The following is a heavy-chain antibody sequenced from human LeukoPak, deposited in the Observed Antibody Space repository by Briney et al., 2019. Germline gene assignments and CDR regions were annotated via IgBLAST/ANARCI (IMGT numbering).Heavy chain of an antibody. Sequence: PGRSLRLSCAASGFTLSSYAMHWVRQAPGKGLEWVAVISYDGSNKYYADSVKGRFTISRDNSKNTLYLQMYSLRAEDTAVYYCARDRHSSGRGGYFDYWGQGTLVTVSS. CDR1: GFTLSSYA. V-gene: IGHV3-30*04. CDR2: ISYDGSNK. D-gene: IGHD6-19*01. CDR3: ARDRHSSGRGGYFDY. J-gene: IGHJ4*02.